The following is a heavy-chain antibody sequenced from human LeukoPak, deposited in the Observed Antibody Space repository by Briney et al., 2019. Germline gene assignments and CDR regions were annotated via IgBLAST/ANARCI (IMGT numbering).Heavy chain of an antibody. CDR3: ARDRPTGASRIFVVQ. J-gene: IGHJ4*02. CDR1: GFTFTTYA. Sequence: GGSLRLSCTASGFTFTTYAMTWVRRAPGKGLEWISSMSSGSRYIYYADSVRGRFTISRDNTRNPLYLAMNNLRAEDTAIYYCARDRPTGASRIFVVQWGQGTPVTVPS. V-gene: IGHV3-21*06. CDR2: MSSGSRYI. D-gene: IGHD2-15*01.